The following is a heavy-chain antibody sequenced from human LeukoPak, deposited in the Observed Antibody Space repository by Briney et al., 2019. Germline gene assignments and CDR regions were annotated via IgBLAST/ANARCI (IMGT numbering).Heavy chain of an antibody. CDR1: GGSISSGGYS. V-gene: IGHV4-30-2*01. Sequence: PSETLSLTCAVSGGSISSGGYSWSWIRQPPGKGLEWIGYIYHSGSTYYNPSLKSRVTISVDTSKNQFSLKLSSVTAADTAVYYCAGRSNGNPAFYGMDVWGQGTTVIVSS. CDR2: IYHSGST. CDR3: AGRSNGNPAFYGMDV. D-gene: IGHD3-16*01. J-gene: IGHJ6*02.